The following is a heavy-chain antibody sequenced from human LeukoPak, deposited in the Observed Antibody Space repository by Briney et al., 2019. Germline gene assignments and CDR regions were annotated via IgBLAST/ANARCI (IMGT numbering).Heavy chain of an antibody. D-gene: IGHD6-6*01. CDR1: GFTFRSYE. J-gene: IGHJ4*02. Sequence: GGSLRLSCAASGFTFRSYEMTWVRQAPGKGLEWVSYISSSGSPIYYADSVMGRFTISRDNAKNSLYLQMNSLRAEDTAVYSRDQVSSSSTIAYWGQGTLVTVSS. CDR3: DQVSSSSTIAY. CDR2: ISSSGSPI. V-gene: IGHV3-48*03.